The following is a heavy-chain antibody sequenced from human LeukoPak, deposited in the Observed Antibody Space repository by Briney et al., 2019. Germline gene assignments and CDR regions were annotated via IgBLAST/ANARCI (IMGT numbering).Heavy chain of an antibody. D-gene: IGHD3-22*01. Sequence: QSSETLSLTCAVYGGSFSGYYWSWIRQPPGKGLEWIGEINHSGSTNYNPSLKSRVTISVDTSKNQFSLKLSSVTAADTAVYYCARTRRDYYDSSGYSCDYWGQGTLVTVSS. CDR1: GGSFSGYY. CDR2: INHSGST. CDR3: ARTRRDYYDSSGYSCDY. J-gene: IGHJ4*02. V-gene: IGHV4-34*01.